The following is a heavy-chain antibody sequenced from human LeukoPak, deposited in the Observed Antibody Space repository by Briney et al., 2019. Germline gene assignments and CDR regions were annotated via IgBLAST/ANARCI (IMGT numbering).Heavy chain of an antibody. CDR2: IKQDGSEK. J-gene: IGHJ3*02. CDR3: AKASTSYYLYAFDI. D-gene: IGHD3-16*01. Sequence: GGSLRLSCAASGFTFSSYWMSWVRQAPGKGLEWVAHIKQDGSEKYYVDSVKGRFTISRDNAKNSLYLQMNSLRAEDTAVYYCAKASTSYYLYAFDIWGQGTMVTVSS. V-gene: IGHV3-7*03. CDR1: GFTFSSYW.